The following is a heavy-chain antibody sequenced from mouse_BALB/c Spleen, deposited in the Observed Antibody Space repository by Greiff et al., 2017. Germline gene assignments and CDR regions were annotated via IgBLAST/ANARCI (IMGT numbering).Heavy chain of an antibody. CDR3: ARSAHYYGSSYWYVDV. J-gene: IGHJ1*01. Sequence: QVQLQQSGPELVKPGASVRLSCKASGFTFTSTYIHWVKQRPGQGLEWIGWIYPGNVNTKYNAKFKGKATLTADKSSSTAYMQLSSLTSEDSAVYFCARSAHYYGSSYWYVDVWGAGTTVTVSS. V-gene: IGHV1S56*01. CDR2: IYPGNVNT. D-gene: IGHD1-1*01. CDR1: GFTFTSTY.